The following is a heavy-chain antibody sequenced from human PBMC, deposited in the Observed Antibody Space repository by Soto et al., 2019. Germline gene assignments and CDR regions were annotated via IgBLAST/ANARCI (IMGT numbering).Heavy chain of an antibody. CDR2: INHSGST. V-gene: IGHV4-34*01. D-gene: IGHD2-2*01. Sequence: QVQLQQWGAGLLKPSETLSLTCAVYGGSFSGYYWSWIRQPPGKGLEWIGEINHSGSTNYNPSLKSRVNISVDTSKNQFALKLSSVTAADTAVYYCARVRCSSTSCYYFDYWGQGTLVTVSS. CDR1: GGSFSGYY. J-gene: IGHJ4*02. CDR3: ARVRCSSTSCYYFDY.